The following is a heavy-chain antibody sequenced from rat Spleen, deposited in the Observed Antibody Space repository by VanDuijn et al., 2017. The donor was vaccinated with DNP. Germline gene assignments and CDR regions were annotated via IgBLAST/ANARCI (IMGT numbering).Heavy chain of an antibody. Sequence: EVQLVETGGGLVQPGRSLKLSCVASGFTFSNYWMYWIRQAPGKGLEWVASINTDGGSTYYPDSVKGRFTISRENVENTVYLQMDSLRSEETATYYCARHAYGYSLNYAMDAWGQGASVTVSS. CDR3: ARHAYGYSLNYAMDA. CDR1: GFTFSNYW. D-gene: IGHD1-9*01. CDR2: INTDGGST. J-gene: IGHJ4*01. V-gene: IGHV5-58*01.